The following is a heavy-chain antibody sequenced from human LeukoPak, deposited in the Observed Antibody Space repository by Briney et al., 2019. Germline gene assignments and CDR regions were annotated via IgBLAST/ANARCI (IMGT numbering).Heavy chain of an antibody. CDR1: GFSLSTSGVG. CDR2: IYWNDDK. D-gene: IGHD5-18*01. J-gene: IGHJ4*02. CDR3: AHHPVDTAMADY. V-gene: IGHV2-5*01. Sequence: SGPTLVKPTQTLTLTCTFSGFSLSTSGVGVGWIRQPPGKALEWLALIYWNDDKRYSPSLKSRLTITKDTSKNQVVLTMTNMDPVDTATYYCAHHPVDTAMADYWGQGTLVTVSS.